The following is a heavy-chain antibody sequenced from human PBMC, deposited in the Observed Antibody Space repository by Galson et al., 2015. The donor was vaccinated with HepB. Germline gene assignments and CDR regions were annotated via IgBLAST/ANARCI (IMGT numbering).Heavy chain of an antibody. V-gene: IGHV3-21*01. CDR3: ASLYCSSTSCYGYSYGY. J-gene: IGHJ4*02. CDR1: RFTFRSYI. CDR2: ISSSSSYI. Sequence: SLRLSCAASRFTFRSYIMNWVRQAPGKGLEWVSSISSSSSYIYYADSVKGRFTISSDNAKNSLYLQMNSLRAEDTAVYYCASLYCSSTSCYGYSYGYWGQGTLVTVSS. D-gene: IGHD2-2*01.